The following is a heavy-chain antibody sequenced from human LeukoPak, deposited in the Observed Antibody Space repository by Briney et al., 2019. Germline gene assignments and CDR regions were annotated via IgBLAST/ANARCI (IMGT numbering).Heavy chain of an antibody. CDR2: INPSGGST. D-gene: IGHD6-19*01. CDR1: GYTFTSYY. CDR3: ARTIAVADPFSVWDY. V-gene: IGHV1-46*01. Sequence: ASVKVSCKASGYTFTSYYMHWVRQAPGQGLEWMGIINPSGGSTSYAQKFQGRVTMTRDTSTSTVYMELSSLRSEDTAVYYCARTIAVADPFSVWDYWGQGTLVTVSS. J-gene: IGHJ4*02.